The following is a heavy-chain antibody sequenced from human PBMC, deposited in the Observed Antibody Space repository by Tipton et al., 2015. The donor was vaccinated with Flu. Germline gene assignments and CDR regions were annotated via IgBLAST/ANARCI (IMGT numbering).Heavy chain of an antibody. D-gene: IGHD1/OR15-1a*01. CDR3: AKDHSRSPAAIDQEHFDV. V-gene: IGHV3-23*01. J-gene: IGHJ3*01. CDR2: ITGSDT. Sequence: GSLRLSCAASGFSFSTYAMSWVRQAPGKGLEWVSGITGSDTFYADSVRGRFTVFGDNSRTIVYLQMNSLRVEDTAIYYCAKDHSRSPAAIDQEHFDVWGQGTTVTVSS. CDR1: GFSFSTYA.